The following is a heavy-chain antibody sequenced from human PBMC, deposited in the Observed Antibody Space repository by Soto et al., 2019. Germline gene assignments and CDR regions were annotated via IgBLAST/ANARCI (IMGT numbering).Heavy chain of an antibody. D-gene: IGHD5-12*01. J-gene: IGHJ3*02. Sequence: SETLSLTCTVSGGSISSYYWSWIRQPPGKGLEWIGDIYYSGSTNYNPSLKSRVTISVDTSKNQFSLKLSSVTAADTAVYYCARVPPMVATRAFDIWGQGTMVTVSS. CDR2: IYYSGST. CDR1: GGSISSYY. V-gene: IGHV4-59*01. CDR3: ARVPPMVATRAFDI.